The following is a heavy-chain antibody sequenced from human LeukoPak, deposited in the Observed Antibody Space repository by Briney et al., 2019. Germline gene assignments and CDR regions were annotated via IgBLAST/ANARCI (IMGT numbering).Heavy chain of an antibody. CDR3: TRGLSRSFDP. J-gene: IGHJ5*02. Sequence: ASVKVSCKASRYTFTSSDINWVRQATGQGLEWMGWMNPNSGNTGYAQKFQGRVTLTRNISIRTAYMELSSLRSEDTAVYYCTRGLSRSFDPWGQGTLVTVSS. D-gene: IGHD2/OR15-2a*01. V-gene: IGHV1-8*03. CDR2: MNPNSGNT. CDR1: RYTFTSSD.